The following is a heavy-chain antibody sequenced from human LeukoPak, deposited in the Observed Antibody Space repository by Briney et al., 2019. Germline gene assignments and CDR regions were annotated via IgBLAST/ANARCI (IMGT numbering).Heavy chain of an antibody. Sequence: SVKVSCKASGGTFSSYAISWVRQAPGQGLEWMGRIIPILGIANYAQKFQGRVTITADKSTSTAYMELSSLRSEDTAVYYCATQHVPLYGMDVWGQGSTVTVSS. V-gene: IGHV1-69*04. D-gene: IGHD2-21*01. CDR3: ATQHVPLYGMDV. J-gene: IGHJ6*02. CDR2: IIPILGIA. CDR1: GGTFSSYA.